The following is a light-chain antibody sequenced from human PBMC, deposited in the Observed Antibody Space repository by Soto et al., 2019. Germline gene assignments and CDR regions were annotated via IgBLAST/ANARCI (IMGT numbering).Light chain of an antibody. J-gene: IGLJ2*01. CDR1: SSNIGAGYD. Sequence: QSVLRQPPSVSGAPGQRVTISCTGSSSNIGAGYDVHWYQQLPGTAPKLLIYGNSNRPSGVPDRFSGSKSGTSASLAITGLQAEDEADYYCQSYDSSLHVVFGGGTKLTVL. V-gene: IGLV1-40*01. CDR2: GNS. CDR3: QSYDSSLHVV.